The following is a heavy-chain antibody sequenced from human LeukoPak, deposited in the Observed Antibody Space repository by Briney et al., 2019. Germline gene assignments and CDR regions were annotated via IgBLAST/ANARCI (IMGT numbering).Heavy chain of an antibody. D-gene: IGHD6-19*01. CDR1: GGSISSSSQY. CDR2: LYYAGST. J-gene: IGHJ5*02. CDR3: ARHCGTISGWYRWFDP. V-gene: IGHV4-39*01. Sequence: SETLSLTCSVSGGSISSSSQYWVWIRQTPGKGLEWIGSLYYAGSTYNNPSLDSRATMSVDTSRNQFSLKLNSVTAADTAVYYCARHCGTISGWYRWFDPWGQGVLVTVSS.